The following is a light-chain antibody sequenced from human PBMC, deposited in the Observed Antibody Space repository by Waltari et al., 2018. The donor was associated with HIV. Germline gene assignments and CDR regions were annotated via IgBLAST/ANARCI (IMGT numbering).Light chain of an antibody. CDR3: CSYAGGSTSVI. CDR2: EVS. Sequence: QSALTQPASVSGSPGQSITISCTGTSSDVGSYSLVSWYQQHPGKAPKVMIYEVSKRPSGVSNRFSGSKSGNTASLTISGLQAEDEADYYCCSYAGGSTSVIFGGGTKLTVL. CDR1: SSDVGSYSL. V-gene: IGLV2-23*02. J-gene: IGLJ2*01.